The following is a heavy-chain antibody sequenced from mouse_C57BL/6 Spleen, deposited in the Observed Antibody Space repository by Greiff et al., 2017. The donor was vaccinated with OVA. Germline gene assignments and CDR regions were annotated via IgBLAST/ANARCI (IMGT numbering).Heavy chain of an antibody. Sequence: EVQRVESGPGLVKPSQSLSLTCSVTGYSITSGYYWNWIRQFPGNKLEWMGYISYDGSNNYNPSLKNRISITRDTSKNQFFLKLNSVTTEDTATYYCASVYGLYYAMDYWGQGTSVTVAS. CDR2: ISYDGSN. CDR3: ASVYGLYYAMDY. J-gene: IGHJ4*01. D-gene: IGHD1-1*01. V-gene: IGHV3-6*01. CDR1: GYSITSGYY.